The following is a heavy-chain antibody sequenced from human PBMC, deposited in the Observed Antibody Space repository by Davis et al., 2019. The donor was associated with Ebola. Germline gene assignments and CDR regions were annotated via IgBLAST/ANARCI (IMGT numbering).Heavy chain of an antibody. J-gene: IGHJ5*02. V-gene: IGHV4-59*08. CDR2: IYYSGST. Sequence: MPSETLSLTCTVSGGSISSYYWSWIRQPPGKGLEWIGYIYYSGSTNYNPSLKSRVTISVDTSKNQFSLKLSSVTAADTAVYYCARFGCSSTSCPDPWGQGTLVTVSS. CDR1: GGSISSYY. CDR3: ARFGCSSTSCPDP. D-gene: IGHD2-2*01.